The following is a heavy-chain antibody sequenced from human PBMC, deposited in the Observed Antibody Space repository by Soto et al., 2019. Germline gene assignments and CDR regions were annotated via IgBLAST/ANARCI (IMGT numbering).Heavy chain of an antibody. Sequence: GGSLRLSCAASGFTFSSYAVSWVRQAPGKGLEWVSAISGSGGSTYYADSVKGRFTISRDNSKNTLYLQMNSLRAEDTAVYYCAKESSGGYDLWSHWSTNWGQGTLVTVSS. J-gene: IGHJ4*02. D-gene: IGHD5-12*01. CDR3: AKESSGGYDLWSHWSTN. CDR2: ISGSGGST. V-gene: IGHV3-23*01. CDR1: GFTFSSYA.